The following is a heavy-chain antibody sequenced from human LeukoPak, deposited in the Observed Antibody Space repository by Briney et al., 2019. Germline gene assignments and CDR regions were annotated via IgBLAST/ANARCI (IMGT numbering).Heavy chain of an antibody. D-gene: IGHD2-2*02. Sequence: PSETLSLTCTVSGYSISSGYYWGWIRQPPGKGLEWIGSIYHSGSTYYNPSLKSRVTISVDTSNNQFSLKLSSVTAADTDVYSCERGKSSTKSELLYYWFEPWGQGTLVTVSS. V-gene: IGHV4-38-2*02. CDR2: IYHSGST. CDR1: GYSISSGYY. J-gene: IGHJ5*02. CDR3: ERGKSSTKSELLYYWFEP.